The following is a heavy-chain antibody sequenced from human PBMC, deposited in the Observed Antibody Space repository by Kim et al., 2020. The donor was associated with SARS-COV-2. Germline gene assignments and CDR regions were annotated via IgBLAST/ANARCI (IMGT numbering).Heavy chain of an antibody. Sequence: GRSLRLSCAASGFTFSSYAMHWVRQAPGKGLEWVAVISYDGSNKYYADSVKGRFTISRDNSKNTLYLQMNSLRAEDTAVYYCAREGDIVVVPAAPGGYF. V-gene: IGHV3-30*04. CDR3: AREGDIVVVPAAPGGYF. D-gene: IGHD2-2*01. CDR1: GFTFSSYA. J-gene: IGHJ4*03. CDR2: ISYDGSNK.